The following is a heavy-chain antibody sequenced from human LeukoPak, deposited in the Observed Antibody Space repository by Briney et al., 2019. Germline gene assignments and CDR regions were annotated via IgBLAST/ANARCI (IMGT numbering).Heavy chain of an antibody. V-gene: IGHV4-34*01. CDR1: GGSFSGYC. CDR3: ARGRVTMVRGVTKPYNWFDP. J-gene: IGHJ5*02. D-gene: IGHD3-10*01. Sequence: PSETLSLTCAVYGGSFSGYCWSWIRQPPGKGLEWIGEINHSGSTNYNPSLKSRVTISVDTSKNQFSLKLSSVTAADTAVYYCARGRVTMVRGVTKPYNWFDPWGQGTLVTVSS. CDR2: INHSGST.